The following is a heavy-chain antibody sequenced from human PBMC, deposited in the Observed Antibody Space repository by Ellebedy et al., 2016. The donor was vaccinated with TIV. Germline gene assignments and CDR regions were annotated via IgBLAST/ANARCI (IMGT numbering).Heavy chain of an antibody. Sequence: GGSLRLXCAASGFTFSSYAMHWVRQAPGKGLEWVAVISYDGSNKYYADSVKGRFTISRDNSKNTLYLQMNSLRAEDTAVYYCARDPYGSGSLYYYYYGMDVWGQGTTVTVSS. V-gene: IGHV3-30*04. CDR2: ISYDGSNK. CDR1: GFTFSSYA. CDR3: ARDPYGSGSLYYYYYGMDV. J-gene: IGHJ6*02. D-gene: IGHD3-10*01.